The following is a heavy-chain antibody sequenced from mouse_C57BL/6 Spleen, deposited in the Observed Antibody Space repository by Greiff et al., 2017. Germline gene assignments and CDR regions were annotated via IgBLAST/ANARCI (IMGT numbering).Heavy chain of an antibody. CDR1: GFTFSSYG. V-gene: IGHV5-6*01. CDR3: ARNWEYYYAMDY. D-gene: IGHD4-1*01. J-gene: IGHJ4*01. Sequence: EVQVVESGGDLVKPGGSLKLSCAASGFTFSSYGMSWVRQTPDKRLEWVATISSGGSYTYYPDSVKGRFTISRDNAKNTLYLQMSSLKSEDTAMXYCARNWEYYYAMDYWGQGTSVTVSS. CDR2: ISSGGSYT.